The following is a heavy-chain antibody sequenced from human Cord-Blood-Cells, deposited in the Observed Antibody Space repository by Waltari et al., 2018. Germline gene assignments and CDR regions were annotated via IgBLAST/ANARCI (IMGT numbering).Heavy chain of an antibody. J-gene: IGHJ3*02. CDR1: GYTFTGYY. D-gene: IGHD3-3*01. CDR3: ARDLSTITIFGVVIYAFDI. V-gene: IGHV1-2*02. CDR2: INPNSGGT. Sequence: QVQLVQSGAEVKKPGASVKVSCKASGYTFTGYYMHWVRQAPGQGLEWMGWINPNSGGTNYAQKFQGRVTMTRDTSISTAYMELSRLRSDDTAVYYCARDLSTITIFGVVIYAFDIWGQGTMVTVSS.